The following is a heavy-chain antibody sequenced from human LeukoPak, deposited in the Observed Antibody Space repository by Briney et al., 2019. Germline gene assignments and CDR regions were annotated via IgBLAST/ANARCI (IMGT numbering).Heavy chain of an antibody. V-gene: IGHV1-2*02. Sequence: ASVKVSCKASGYTFTSYAMNWVRQAPGQGLEWMGWINPNSGGTNYAQKFQGRVTMTRDTSISTAYLQWSSLKASDTAMYYCARLKYSYGYDSDYWGQGTLVTVSS. CDR3: ARLKYSYGYDSDY. CDR2: INPNSGGT. CDR1: GYTFTSYA. J-gene: IGHJ4*02. D-gene: IGHD5-18*01.